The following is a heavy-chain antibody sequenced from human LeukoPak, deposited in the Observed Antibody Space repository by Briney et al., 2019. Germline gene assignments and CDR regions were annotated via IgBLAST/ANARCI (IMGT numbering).Heavy chain of an antibody. CDR1: GFTVSSDY. D-gene: IGHD4-11*01. CDR3: ARERFTVPFDY. J-gene: IGHJ4*02. CDR2: IYSSGFT. V-gene: IGHV3-53*01. Sequence: PGGSLRLSCVASGFTVSSDYMSWVRQAPGKGLEWVSVIYSSGFTNYADSVKGRSTISGDNSKNTVYLEMNSLRVEDTAVYYCARERFTVPFDYWGQGTLVTVSS.